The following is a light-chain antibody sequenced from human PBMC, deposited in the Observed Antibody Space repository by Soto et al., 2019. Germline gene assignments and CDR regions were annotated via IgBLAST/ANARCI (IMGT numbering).Light chain of an antibody. CDR1: QNINSY. V-gene: IGKV1-39*01. CDR2: DAS. CDR3: QQSYNPPVT. J-gene: IGKJ3*01. Sequence: DIQLTQSPSSLSASEGDRVTITCRASQNINSYLNWYQQKSGKAPKLLIYDASTLQIGVPSRFSGCGSETEFALTITNLQVDDFAIYYCQQSYNPPVTFGPGTKLDVK.